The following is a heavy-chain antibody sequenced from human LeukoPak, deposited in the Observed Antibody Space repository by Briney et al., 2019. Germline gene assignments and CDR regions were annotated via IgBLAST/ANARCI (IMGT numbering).Heavy chain of an antibody. V-gene: IGHV3-21*04. CDR3: AKGPPSSSAQYFQH. CDR2: ISSGSSYI. Sequence: GGSLRLSCAASGFTFSSYSMNWVRQAPGKGLEWVSSISSGSSYIYYADSVKGRFTISRDNSKNTLFLQMNSLRAEDTAVYYCAKGPPSSSAQYFQHWGQGTLVTVSS. D-gene: IGHD6-6*01. J-gene: IGHJ1*01. CDR1: GFTFSSYS.